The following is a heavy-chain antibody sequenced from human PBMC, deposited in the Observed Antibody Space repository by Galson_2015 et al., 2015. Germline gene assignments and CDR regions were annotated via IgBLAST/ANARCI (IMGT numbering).Heavy chain of an antibody. Sequence: SLRLSCAASGFTFSSYTISWVRQAPGKGLEWVSYISSSSATIYYADSVKGRFTISRDNAKNSPYLQMNSLRDEDTAVYYCARDPWRGSYKVFYFDYWGQGTLVTVSS. CDR1: GFTFSSYT. V-gene: IGHV3-48*02. CDR2: ISSSSATI. D-gene: IGHD1-26*01. J-gene: IGHJ4*02. CDR3: ARDPWRGSYKVFYFDY.